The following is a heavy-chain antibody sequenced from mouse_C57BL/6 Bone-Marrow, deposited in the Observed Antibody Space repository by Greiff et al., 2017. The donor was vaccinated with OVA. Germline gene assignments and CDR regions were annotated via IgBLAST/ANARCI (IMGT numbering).Heavy chain of an antibody. CDR3: AREGGYDYVRGDY. Sequence: EVKLMESGGGLVKPGGSLKLSCAASGFTFSSYAMSWVRQTPEKRLEWVATISDGGSYTYYPDNVKGRFTISRDNAKNNLYLQMSHLKSEDTAMYYWAREGGYDYVRGDYWGQGTSVTVSS. J-gene: IGHJ4*01. D-gene: IGHD2-4*01. CDR2: ISDGGSYT. V-gene: IGHV5-4*01. CDR1: GFTFSSYA.